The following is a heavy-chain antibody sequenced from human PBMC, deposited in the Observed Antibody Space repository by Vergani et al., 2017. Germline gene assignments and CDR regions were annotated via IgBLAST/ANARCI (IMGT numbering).Heavy chain of an antibody. CDR1: GFTFSSYA. V-gene: IGHV3-30-3*01. CDR3: ASDGGDTSTTLEGYYYYYYMDV. Sequence: QVQLVESGGGVVQPGRSLRLSCAASGFTFSSYAMHWVRQAPGKGLEWVAVISYDGSNKYYADSVKGRFTISRDNSKNTLYLQMNSLRAEDTAVYYCASDGGDTSTTLEGYYYYYYMDVWGKGTTVTVSS. D-gene: IGHD1-7*01. CDR2: ISYDGSNK. J-gene: IGHJ6*03.